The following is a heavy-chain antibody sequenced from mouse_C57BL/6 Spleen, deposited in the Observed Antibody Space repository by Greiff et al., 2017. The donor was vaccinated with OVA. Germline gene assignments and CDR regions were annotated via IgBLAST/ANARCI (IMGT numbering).Heavy chain of an antibody. V-gene: IGHV1-80*01. Sequence: QVQLQQSGAELVKPGASVKISCKASGYAFSSYWMNWVKQRPGKGLEWIGQIYPGDGDTNYNGKFKGKATLTADKSSSTAYMQLSSLTSEDSAVYFCARWGSCNYFDYWGQGTTLTVSS. CDR2: IYPGDGDT. CDR3: ARWGSCNYFDY. D-gene: IGHD6-1*01. CDR1: GYAFSSYW. J-gene: IGHJ2*01.